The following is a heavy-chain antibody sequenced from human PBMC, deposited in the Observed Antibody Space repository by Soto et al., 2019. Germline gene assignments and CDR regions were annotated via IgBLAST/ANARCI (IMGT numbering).Heavy chain of an antibody. D-gene: IGHD1-1*01. CDR3: GAQAYVAKGYHFET. J-gene: IGHJ4*02. V-gene: IGHV4-39*02. Sequence: QLQLQESGPGLVKASETLSLTCAVSGASISSSSSYWGWIRQPPGKGLEWIGNIYYIGNTYYNPSLKSRVAISIDSSKTRFSLKLTSVTTADTAVYSCGAQAYVAKGYHFETWGQLTLVTVSS. CDR2: IYYIGNT. CDR1: GASISSSSSY.